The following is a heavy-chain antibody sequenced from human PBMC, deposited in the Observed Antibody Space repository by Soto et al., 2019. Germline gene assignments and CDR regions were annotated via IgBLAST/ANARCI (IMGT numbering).Heavy chain of an antibody. V-gene: IGHV1-46*01. Sequence: QVDLVQSGAEVKKPGASVTISCKASGSAITRYYIHWVRQAPGRGLEWMGIIYPGGGSASYAQKFQDRVTIDKDTSTGTVYMDLRSLRTEDTAVYYCARDTSGWSLNGLDVWGQGTTVNVSS. CDR2: IYPGGGSA. CDR1: GSAITRYY. J-gene: IGHJ6*02. D-gene: IGHD6-19*01. CDR3: ARDTSGWSLNGLDV.